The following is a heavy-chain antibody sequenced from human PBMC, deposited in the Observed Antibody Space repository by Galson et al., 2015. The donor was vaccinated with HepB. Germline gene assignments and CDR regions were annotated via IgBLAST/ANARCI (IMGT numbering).Heavy chain of an antibody. V-gene: IGHV3-33*01. Sequence: SLRLSCAASGFTFSSYGMHWVRQAPGKGLEWVAVIWYDGSNKYYADSVKGRFTISRDNSKNTLHLQMNSLRAEDTAVYYCARVTRAPRRGGVPAAESYYFDYWGQGTLVTVSS. J-gene: IGHJ4*02. CDR1: GFTFSSYG. CDR3: ARVTRAPRRGGVPAAESYYFDY. CDR2: IWYDGSNK. D-gene: IGHD2-2*01.